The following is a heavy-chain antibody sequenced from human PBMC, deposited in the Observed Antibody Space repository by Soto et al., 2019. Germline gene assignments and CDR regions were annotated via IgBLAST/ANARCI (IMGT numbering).Heavy chain of an antibody. J-gene: IGHJ4*02. CDR2: INHSGST. V-gene: IGHV4-34*01. CDR1: GGSFSGYY. CDR3: ASSGDCGGDCYYNY. Sequence: SETLSLTCAVYGGSFSGYYWSWLRQPPGKGLEWIGEINHSGSTNYNPSLKSRVTISVDTSKNQFSLKLSSVTAADTAVYYCASSGDCGGDCYYNYWGQGTLVTVSS. D-gene: IGHD2-21*01.